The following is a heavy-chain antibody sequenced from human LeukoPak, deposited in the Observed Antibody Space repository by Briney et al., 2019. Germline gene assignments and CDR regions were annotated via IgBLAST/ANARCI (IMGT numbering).Heavy chain of an antibody. D-gene: IGHD7-27*01. CDR3: AITREPSNGRVLYYMDV. CDR2: IISSSSHI. Sequence: PGGSLRLSCAASGFTFSSYSMNWVRQAPGKGLEWVSSIISSSSHIYYADSVKGRFTISRDNAKNSLYLQMNSLRAEDTAVYYCAITREPSNGRVLYYMDVWGKGTTVTVSS. J-gene: IGHJ6*03. CDR1: GFTFSSYS. V-gene: IGHV3-21*01.